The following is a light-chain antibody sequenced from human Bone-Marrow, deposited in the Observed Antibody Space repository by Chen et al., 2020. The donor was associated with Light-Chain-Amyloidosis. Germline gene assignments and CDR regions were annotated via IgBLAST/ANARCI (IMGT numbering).Light chain of an antibody. J-gene: IGLJ3*02. V-gene: IGLV6-57*01. Sequence: NCMLTQPHSVSESPGKTVIISCTRSSGSIATNYVQWYQQRPGSSPTTVIYEDDQRPSGVPDRFSGSIDRSSNSATLTISGLKTEDEADYYCQSYQGSSQGVFGGGTKLTVL. CDR2: EDD. CDR3: QSYQGSSQGV. CDR1: SGSIATNY.